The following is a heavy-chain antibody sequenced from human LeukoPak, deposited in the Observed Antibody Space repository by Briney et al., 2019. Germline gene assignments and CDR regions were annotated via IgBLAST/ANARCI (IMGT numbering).Heavy chain of an antibody. D-gene: IGHD6-13*01. Sequence: SETLSLTCTVSGGSISSGDYYWSWIRQPPGKGLEWIGYIYYSGSTYYNPSLKNRVTISVDTSKNQFSLKLSSVTAADTAVYYCARDRMSSSWTYYYYYGMDVWGQGTTVTVSS. J-gene: IGHJ6*02. CDR1: GGSISSGDYY. CDR2: IYYSGST. V-gene: IGHV4-30-4*01. CDR3: ARDRMSSSWTYYYYYGMDV.